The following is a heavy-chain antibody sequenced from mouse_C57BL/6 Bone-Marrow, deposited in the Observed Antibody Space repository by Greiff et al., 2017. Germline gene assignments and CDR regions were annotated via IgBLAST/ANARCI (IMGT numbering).Heavy chain of an antibody. CDR3: TKLRRFYWYFDV. J-gene: IGHJ1*03. CDR1: GFTFSSYA. D-gene: IGHD2-4*01. Sequence: EVKGVESGEGLVKPGGSLKLSCAASGFTFSSYAMSWVRQTPEKRLEWVAYISCGGDYIYYADTVKGRFTITRDNSRNTLYLQMSSLKSEDTAMYYCTKLRRFYWYFDVWGTGTTVTVSS. CDR2: ISCGGDYI. V-gene: IGHV5-9-1*02.